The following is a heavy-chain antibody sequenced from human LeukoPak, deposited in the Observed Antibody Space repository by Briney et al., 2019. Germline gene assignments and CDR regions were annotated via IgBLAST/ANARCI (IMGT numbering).Heavy chain of an antibody. Sequence: GGSLRLSCAASGFTFDDYAMHWARQAPGKGLEWVSRIGWDGGYTYYADSVKGRFTISRDNSKNSLYLQMNSLRAEDTALYYCAKGGAYDSSVYFDYWGQGTLVTVSS. V-gene: IGHV3-43D*03. D-gene: IGHD3-22*01. CDR2: IGWDGGYT. CDR3: AKGGAYDSSVYFDY. J-gene: IGHJ4*02. CDR1: GFTFDDYA.